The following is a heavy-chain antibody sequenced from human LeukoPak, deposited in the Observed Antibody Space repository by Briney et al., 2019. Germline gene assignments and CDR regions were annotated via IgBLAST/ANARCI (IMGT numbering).Heavy chain of an antibody. CDR2: NNHSGGT. V-gene: IGHV4-34*01. Sequence: SETLSLTCAVYGRSFSGYYWSWIRQPPGKGLEWIGENNHSGGTNYNPSLKSRVTISVDTSKNQFSLKLSSVTAADTAVYYCARRNTLDYWGQGTLVTVSS. CDR3: ARRNTLDY. J-gene: IGHJ4*02. CDR1: GRSFSGYY.